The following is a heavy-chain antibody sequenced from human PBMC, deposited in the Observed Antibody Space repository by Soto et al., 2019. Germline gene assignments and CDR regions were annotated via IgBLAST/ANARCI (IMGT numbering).Heavy chain of an antibody. Sequence: EVQLVESGGGLVQPGGSLRLSCAASGFTFSDHYMAWFRQAPGKGLEWVGRTGNKANSHTTEYAASVKGRFTISRDDSKSSLYLQMNSLKTEDTAVYYCAREGPDYGHHFVSWGQGTLVTVSS. V-gene: IGHV3-72*01. CDR1: GFTFSDHY. CDR3: AREGPDYGHHFVS. CDR2: TGNKANSHTT. D-gene: IGHD4-17*01. J-gene: IGHJ4*02.